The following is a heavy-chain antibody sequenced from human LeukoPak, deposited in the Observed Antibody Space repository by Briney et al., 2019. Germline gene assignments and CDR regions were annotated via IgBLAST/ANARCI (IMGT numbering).Heavy chain of an antibody. V-gene: IGHV1-8*03. CDR1: GYTFTNYD. CDR3: ARADSSHYHSYYYMDV. J-gene: IGHJ6*03. CDR2: MNPHSGNI. D-gene: IGHD3/OR15-3a*01. Sequence: ASVKVSCKASGYTFTNYDINWVRQATGQGLEWMGWMNPHSGNIGYAQKFQGRVTITRNTSISTAYMELSSLRSEDTAVYYGARADSSHYHSYYYMDVWGRGTTVTVSS.